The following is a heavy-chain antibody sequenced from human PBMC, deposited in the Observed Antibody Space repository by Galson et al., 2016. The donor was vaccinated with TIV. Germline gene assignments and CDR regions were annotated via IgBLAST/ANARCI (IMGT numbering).Heavy chain of an antibody. Sequence: SLRLSCAASGCTFSDYYMSWIRQAPGKGLEWVSYIGAGCTNINFIDSVKGRFTISTDDAKTSLYLKMNSQRAEDTAVYYCARDTSQLGSENYYSPRMGLDVWGQGTTVTVSS. CDR1: GCTFSDYY. CDR3: ARDTSQLGSENYYSPRMGLDV. V-gene: IGHV3-11*04. J-gene: IGHJ6*02. CDR2: IGAGCTNI. D-gene: IGHD3-10*02.